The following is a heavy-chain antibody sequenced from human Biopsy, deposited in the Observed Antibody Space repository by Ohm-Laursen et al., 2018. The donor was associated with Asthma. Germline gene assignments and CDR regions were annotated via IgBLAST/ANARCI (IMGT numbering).Heavy chain of an antibody. V-gene: IGHV4-59*01. J-gene: IGHJ5*02. CDR1: GGSISSDY. Sequence: TLSLTCTVSGGSISSDYWSWLRQSPGKGLEWIGYIHNSGNTNYNPSLKGRVTISLDTSKNHFSLRLSFVTAADTAVYFCARGRGRGIQLWSLDPWGQGILVTVSS. CDR2: IHNSGNT. D-gene: IGHD5-18*01. CDR3: ARGRGRGIQLWSLDP.